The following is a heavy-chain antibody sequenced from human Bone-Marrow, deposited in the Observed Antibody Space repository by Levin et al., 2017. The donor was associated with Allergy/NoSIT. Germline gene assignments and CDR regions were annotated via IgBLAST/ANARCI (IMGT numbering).Heavy chain of an antibody. CDR1: GGSISSGGYY. J-gene: IGHJ6*02. D-gene: IGHD3-3*01. CDR2: IYYSGST. CDR3: ARDRLWAEWLSHYYYGMDV. V-gene: IGHV4-31*03. Sequence: SETLSLTCTVSGGSISSGGYYWSWIRQHPGKGLEWIGYIYYSGSTYYNPSLKSRVTISVDTSKNQFSLKLSSVTAADTAVYYCARDRLWAEWLSHYYYGMDVWGQGTTVTVSS.